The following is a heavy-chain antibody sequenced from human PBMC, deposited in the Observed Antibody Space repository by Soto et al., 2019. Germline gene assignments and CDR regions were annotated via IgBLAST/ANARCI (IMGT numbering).Heavy chain of an antibody. Sequence: EVQLVESGGGLVQPGGSLRLSCAVSGFTVSNNYMTWLRQAPGKGLEWVSVIHTDASTYYADSVKGRFTISIHNSENTLYLQMNSLRPEDTAVYYCATHDYLYAWGQGTLVTVSS. CDR3: ATHDYLYA. J-gene: IGHJ5*02. D-gene: IGHD2-8*01. CDR1: GFTVSNNY. CDR2: IHTDAST. V-gene: IGHV3-53*04.